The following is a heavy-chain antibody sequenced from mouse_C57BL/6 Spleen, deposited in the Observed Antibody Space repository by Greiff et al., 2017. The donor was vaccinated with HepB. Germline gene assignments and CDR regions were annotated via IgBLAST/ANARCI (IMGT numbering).Heavy chain of an antibody. Sequence: EVKLVESGGGLVQPGGSLSLSCAASGFTFTDYYMSWVRQPPGKALEWLGFIRNKANGYTTEYSASVKGRFTISRDNSQSILYLQMNALRAEDSATYYCARSPSYDGYLYFDYWGHGTTLTVSS. J-gene: IGHJ2*01. CDR2: IRNKANGYTT. CDR3: ARSPSYDGYLYFDY. V-gene: IGHV7-3*01. D-gene: IGHD2-3*01. CDR1: GFTFTDYY.